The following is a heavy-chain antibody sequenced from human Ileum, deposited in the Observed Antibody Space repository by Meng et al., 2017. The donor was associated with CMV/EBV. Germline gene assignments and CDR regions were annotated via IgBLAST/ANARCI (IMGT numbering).Heavy chain of an antibody. Sequence: GESLKISCAASGFTFEDYGINWVRQVPGKGLEWAAGINWRGGRTRYADSVDGRFSISRDNAKTSLYLQMNSLRAEDTALYHCARAGGYDSSGYTYYFDFWGQGTLVTVSS. J-gene: IGHJ4*02. CDR2: INWRGGRT. CDR1: GFTFEDYG. D-gene: IGHD3-22*01. V-gene: IGHV3-20*01. CDR3: ARAGGYDSSGYTYYFDF.